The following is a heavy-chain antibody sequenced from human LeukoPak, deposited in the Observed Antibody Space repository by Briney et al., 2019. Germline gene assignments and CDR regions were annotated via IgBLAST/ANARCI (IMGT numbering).Heavy chain of an antibody. CDR2: ITGSGSTI. J-gene: IGHJ4*02. CDR1: GFMFGDYY. D-gene: IGHD3-10*01. CDR3: AREGTGVLDY. Sequence: PGGSLRLSCAASGFMFGDYYFSWIRQAPGKGLEWLAYITGSGSTIYYADSVKGRFTISRDNAKKSLYLQMNRLRAEDTAVYYCAREGTGVLDYWGQGTLVTVSS. V-gene: IGHV3-11*04.